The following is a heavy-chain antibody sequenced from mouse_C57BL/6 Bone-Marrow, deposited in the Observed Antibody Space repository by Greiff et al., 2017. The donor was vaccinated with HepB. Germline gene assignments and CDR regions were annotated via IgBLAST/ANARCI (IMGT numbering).Heavy chain of an antibody. Sequence: EVKLVESGGGLVKPGGSLKLSCAASGFTFSSYAMSWVRQTPEKRLEWVATISDGGSYTYYPDNVKGRFTISRDNAKNNLYLQMSHLKSEDTAMYYCARDDYGSSDDYWGQGTTLTVSS. D-gene: IGHD1-1*01. CDR3: ARDDYGSSDDY. V-gene: IGHV5-4*01. J-gene: IGHJ2*01. CDR2: ISDGGSYT. CDR1: GFTFSSYA.